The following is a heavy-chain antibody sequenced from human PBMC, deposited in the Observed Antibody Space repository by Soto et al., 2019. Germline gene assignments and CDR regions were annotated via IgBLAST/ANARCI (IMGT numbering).Heavy chain of an antibody. CDR2: INHSGST. Sequence: PSETLSLTCTVSGGSVSSGSYYWSWIRRPPGKGLEWIGEINHSGSTNYNPSLKSRVTISVDTSKNQFSLKLSSVTAADTAVYYCARSQWLRGYYYYYGMDVWGQGTTVTVSS. D-gene: IGHD5-12*01. CDR1: GGSVSSGSYY. CDR3: ARSQWLRGYYYYYGMDV. J-gene: IGHJ6*02. V-gene: IGHV4-39*07.